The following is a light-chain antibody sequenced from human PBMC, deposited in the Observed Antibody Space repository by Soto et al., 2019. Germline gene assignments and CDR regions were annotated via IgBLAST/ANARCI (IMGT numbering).Light chain of an antibody. CDR1: QSVSSSY. CDR3: QQYGSSPPYT. CDR2: GAS. J-gene: IGKJ2*01. Sequence: EIVLTQSPGTLSLSPGERATLSCRASQSVSSSYLSWYQQRPGQAPRLLIYGASSRATGIPDRFSGSRSGRDFPLTISRLEPEDFAVYYCQQYGSSPPYTFGQGTKLEIK. V-gene: IGKV3-20*01.